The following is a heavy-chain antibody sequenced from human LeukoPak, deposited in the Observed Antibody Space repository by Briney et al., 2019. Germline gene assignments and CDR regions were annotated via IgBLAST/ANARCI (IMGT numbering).Heavy chain of an antibody. J-gene: IGHJ4*02. V-gene: IGHV4-34*01. CDR3: AREPMITFRGVIVSPHYYFDY. D-gene: IGHD3-16*02. CDR1: GGSLSGYY. Sequence: SETLSLTCAVYGGSLSGYYWSWIRQPPGKGLEWIGEINHSGSTNYNPSLKSRVTISVDTSKNQFSLKLSSVTAADTAVYYCAREPMITFRGVIVSPHYYFDYWGQGTLVTVSS. CDR2: INHSGST.